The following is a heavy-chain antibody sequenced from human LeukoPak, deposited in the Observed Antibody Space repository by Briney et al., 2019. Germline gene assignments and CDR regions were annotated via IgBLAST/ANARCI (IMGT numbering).Heavy chain of an antibody. CDR1: GVTVSDTY. V-gene: IGHV3-53*01. J-gene: IGHJ4*02. D-gene: IGHD1-14*01. Sequence: TGGSLRLSCAASGVTVSDTYMTWVRQAPGKGLECVSIIYSDGSTLYADSLTGRFAISRDNSKNTLYLQMNSLGAEDTAVYYCVRAPNQYYFDSWGQGTLVTVSS. CDR2: IYSDGST. CDR3: VRAPNQYYFDS.